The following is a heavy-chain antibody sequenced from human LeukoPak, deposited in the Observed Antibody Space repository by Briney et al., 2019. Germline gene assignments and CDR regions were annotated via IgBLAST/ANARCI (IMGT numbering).Heavy chain of an antibody. D-gene: IGHD2-2*01. V-gene: IGHV4-38-2*02. CDR3: ARTTEGYCSSASCFGFSYSYYMDV. CDR2: IYHSGST. Sequence: SETLSLTCTVSGYSINNGYYWGWIRQPPGKGLEWIGSIYHSGSTYYKPSLKSRVTISVDTSKNQFSLKLSSVIAADTAVYYCARTTEGYCSSASCFGFSYSYYMDVWGKGTTVTISS. CDR1: GYSINNGYY. J-gene: IGHJ6*03.